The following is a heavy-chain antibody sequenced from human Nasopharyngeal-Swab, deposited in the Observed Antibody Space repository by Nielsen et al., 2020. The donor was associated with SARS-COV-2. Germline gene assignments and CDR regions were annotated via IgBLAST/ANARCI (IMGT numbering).Heavy chain of an antibody. CDR1: GFSFSTYW. D-gene: IGHD3-16*02. CDR2: IKQDGSEK. Sequence: GESLKISCAASGFSFSTYWMTWVRQAPGKGLEWVANIKQDGSEKYYVDSVEGRFTVSRDNPKNLLYLQVNSLRAEDTAVYYCARQGVFVPAYFHQYYMDVWGKGTTVTVSS. V-gene: IGHV3-7*03. J-gene: IGHJ6*03. CDR3: ARQGVFVPAYFHQYYMDV.